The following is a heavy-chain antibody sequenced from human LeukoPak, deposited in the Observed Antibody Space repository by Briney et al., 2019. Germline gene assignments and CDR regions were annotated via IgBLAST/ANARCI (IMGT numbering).Heavy chain of an antibody. CDR1: GFTFSSYG. CDR3: ARSLRGSYYHLAY. CDR2: IRYDGSNK. Sequence: GGSLRLSCAASGFTFSSYGMHWVRQAPGKGLEWVAFIRYDGSNKYYADSVKGRFTISRDNSKNTLYLQMNSLRAEDTAVYYCARSLRGSYYHLAYWGQGTLLTVSS. J-gene: IGHJ4*02. D-gene: IGHD1-26*01. V-gene: IGHV3-30*02.